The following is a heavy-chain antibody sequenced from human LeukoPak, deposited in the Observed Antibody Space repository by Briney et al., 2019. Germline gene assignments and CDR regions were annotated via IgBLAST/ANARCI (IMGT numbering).Heavy chain of an antibody. CDR2: ISSSGSA. CDR1: GGSIRGGYFY. V-gene: IGHV4-61*02. Sequence: SETLSLTCTVTGGSIRGGYFYWTWIRQPAGRGLEWIGRISSSGSANYTPSLKSRVTISIDTSKNQFSLRVSDVTAADTAKYYCARDQTTWGNSGSFRCFDYWGQGTLVTVSS. J-gene: IGHJ4*02. D-gene: IGHD1-26*01. CDR3: ARDQTTWGNSGSFRCFDY.